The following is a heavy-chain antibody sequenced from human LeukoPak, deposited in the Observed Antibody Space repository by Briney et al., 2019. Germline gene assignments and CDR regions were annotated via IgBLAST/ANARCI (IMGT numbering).Heavy chain of an antibody. Sequence: GGSLRLSCAASGFTFSSYEMNWVRQAPGKGLEWVSYISSSGSTIYYAHSVKGRFTISRDNAKNSLYLQMNRLRAEDTAVYYCASQLRSGYYYYYGMDVWGKGTTVTVSS. CDR2: ISSSGSTI. CDR3: ASQLRSGYYYYYGMDV. V-gene: IGHV3-48*03. D-gene: IGHD6-19*01. CDR1: GFTFSSYE. J-gene: IGHJ6*04.